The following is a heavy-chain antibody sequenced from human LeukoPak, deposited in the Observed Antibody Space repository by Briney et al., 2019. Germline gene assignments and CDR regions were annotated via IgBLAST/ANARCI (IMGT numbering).Heavy chain of an antibody. D-gene: IGHD1-26*01. CDR3: AKGGKWDVTPFDY. J-gene: IGHJ4*02. CDR1: GFTFTSYS. V-gene: IGHV3-23*01. CDR2: ISGGGGST. Sequence: GGSLRLSCAASGFTFTSYSMNWVRQAPGKGLEWVSTISGGGGSTYYADSVKGRFTISRDNSKNTLYLQVNSLRAEDTAVYYCAKGGKWDVTPFDYWGQGTLVTISS.